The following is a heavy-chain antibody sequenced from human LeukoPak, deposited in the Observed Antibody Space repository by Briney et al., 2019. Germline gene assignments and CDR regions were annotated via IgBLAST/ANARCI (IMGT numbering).Heavy chain of an antibody. D-gene: IGHD3-3*02. CDR1: GFTFSNYA. J-gene: IGHJ4*02. CDR3: AKSTAFYLDS. CDR2: ILKDGINK. V-gene: IGHV3-30-3*02. Sequence: GGSLRLSCAASGFTFSNYAMHWVRQAPGKGLEWVAVILKDGINKYFADSVKGRFTISRDNSKSTLYVQMNSLRAEDTAVYYCAKSTAFYLDSWGQGTLVTVSS.